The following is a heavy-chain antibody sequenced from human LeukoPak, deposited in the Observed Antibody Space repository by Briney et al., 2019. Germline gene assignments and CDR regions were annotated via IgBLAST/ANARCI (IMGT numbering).Heavy chain of an antibody. V-gene: IGHV5-51*04. CDR3: ARASLFPPLGYFDY. J-gene: IGHJ4*02. CDR1: GYSFTSYW. Sequence: GESLKISCKGSGYSFTSYWIGWVRQMPGKGLEWMGIIYPGDSDTRYSPSFQGQVTISADKPISTAYLQWSSLRSEDTAVYYCARASLFPPLGYFDYWGQGTLVTVSS. D-gene: IGHD3-16*01. CDR2: IYPGDSDT.